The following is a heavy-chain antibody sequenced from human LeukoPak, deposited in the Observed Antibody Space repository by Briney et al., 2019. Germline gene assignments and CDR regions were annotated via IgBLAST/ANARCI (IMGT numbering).Heavy chain of an antibody. D-gene: IGHD6-19*01. CDR3: ARDGGAVAGTRIRRWFDP. Sequence: ASVKVSCKASGYTFTGNYMHWVRQAPGQGLEWMGWVNPKSGNTNYAQKLQGRVTMTTDTSTSTAYMELRSLRSDDTAVYYCARDGGAVAGTRIRRWFDPWGQGTLVTVSS. CDR2: VNPKSGNT. J-gene: IGHJ5*02. CDR1: GYTFTGNY. V-gene: IGHV1-18*04.